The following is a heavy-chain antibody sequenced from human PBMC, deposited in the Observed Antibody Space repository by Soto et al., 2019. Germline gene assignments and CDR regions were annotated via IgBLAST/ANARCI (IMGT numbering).Heavy chain of an antibody. D-gene: IGHD3-16*01. Sequence: QVQLVESGGGVVQPGTSLRLSCVGSGFTFRSYVIHWVRQAPGKGLEWVALTSYDGSNKDYGDSVKGRFTISRDNSRNTVDLQMDSLRREDTALYDSARWGTTGGLDVWGQGTLVSVSS. CDR2: TSYDGSNK. CDR3: ARWGTTGGLDV. J-gene: IGHJ1*01. CDR1: GFTFRSYV. V-gene: IGHV3-33*05.